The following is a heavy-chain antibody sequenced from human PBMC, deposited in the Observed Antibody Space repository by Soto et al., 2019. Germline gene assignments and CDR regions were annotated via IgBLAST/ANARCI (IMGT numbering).Heavy chain of an antibody. CDR1: GGSVNIGTYY. Sequence: SQTLSLTCTVPGGSVNIGTYYWSWIRQPPGKGLEWIGFIHYSGSTNYNPSLKGRITINPDTSKNQFSLLLNSVTPEDTAVYYCARVSFDHFVHWFDPWGQGTLVTVSS. CDR2: IHYSGST. J-gene: IGHJ5*02. D-gene: IGHD3-9*01. V-gene: IGHV4-61*01. CDR3: ARVSFDHFVHWFDP.